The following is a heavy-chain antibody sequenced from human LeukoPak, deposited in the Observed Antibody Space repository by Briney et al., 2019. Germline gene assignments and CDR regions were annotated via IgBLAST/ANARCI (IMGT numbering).Heavy chain of an antibody. CDR3: AREAKVGGALQY. CDR2: INTDGGFT. CDR1: GFIFSDYW. V-gene: IGHV3-74*01. Sequence: PGGSLRLSCAASGFIFSDYWMHWVRQAPGKGLVWVSRINTDGGFTRYADSAQGRFIISRDTAKNTLFLQMNSLRAEDTAVYYCAREAKVGGALQYWGQGILVTVSS. J-gene: IGHJ4*02. D-gene: IGHD1-26*01.